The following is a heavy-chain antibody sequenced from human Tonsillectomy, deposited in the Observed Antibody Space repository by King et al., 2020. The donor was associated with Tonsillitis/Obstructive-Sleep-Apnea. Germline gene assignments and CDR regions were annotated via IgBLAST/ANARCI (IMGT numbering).Heavy chain of an antibody. V-gene: IGHV3-23*04. CDR3: AKDGESYGSGSYYYHGMDV. CDR2: ISGGGDST. D-gene: IGHD3-10*01. J-gene: IGHJ6*02. Sequence: VQLVESGGGLVQPGGSLRLSCAASGFTFSSYAMSWVRQAPGKGLEWVSGISGGGDSTYYADSVKGRFTISRDNSMNTLYLQMNSLRDEDTAVYYCAKDGESYGSGSYYYHGMDVWGQGTTVTVSS. CDR1: GFTFSSYA.